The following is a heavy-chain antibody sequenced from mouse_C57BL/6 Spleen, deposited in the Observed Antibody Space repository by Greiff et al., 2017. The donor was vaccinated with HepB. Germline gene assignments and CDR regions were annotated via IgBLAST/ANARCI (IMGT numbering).Heavy chain of an antibody. CDR3: AREPYDYDKGAWFAY. D-gene: IGHD2-4*01. V-gene: IGHV1-64*01. J-gene: IGHJ3*01. CDR1: GYTFTSYW. CDR2: IHPNSGST. Sequence: QVQLQQPGAELVKPGASVKLSCKASGYTFTSYWMHWVKQRPGQGLEWIGMIHPNSGSTNYNEKFKSKATLTVDKSSSTAYMQLSSLTSEDSAVYYCAREPYDYDKGAWFAYWGQGTLVTVSA.